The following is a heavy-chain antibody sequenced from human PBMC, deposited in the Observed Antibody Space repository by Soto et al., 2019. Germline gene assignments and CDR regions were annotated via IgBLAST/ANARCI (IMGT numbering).Heavy chain of an antibody. CDR3: ARSYYDSTGFAVDP. CDR2: MYFGGSF. J-gene: IGHJ5*02. CDR1: GASVSHGY. Sequence: QMQLQASGPGLVKPSETLSLTCNVSGASVSHGYWSWIRQPPGKGLEWIGFMYFGGSFNYNPSLTRRAAISVETSKTQFSMKLTSVTASDPAVYYCARSYYDSTGFAVDPWGQGTLVTVSS. V-gene: IGHV4-59*02. D-gene: IGHD3-22*01.